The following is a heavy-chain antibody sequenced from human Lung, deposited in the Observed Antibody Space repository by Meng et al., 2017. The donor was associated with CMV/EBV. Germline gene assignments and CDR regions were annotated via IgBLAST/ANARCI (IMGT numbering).Heavy chain of an antibody. Sequence: ASXXVSXKASGYTFTGYYMHWVRQAPGQGLEWMGWINPNSGGTNYAQKFQGRVTMTRDTSISTAYMELSRLRSDDTAVYYCARDCSSTSCYPYYYYYYGMDVWXQGTTVTVPS. D-gene: IGHD2-2*01. CDR2: INPNSGGT. J-gene: IGHJ6*02. CDR1: GYTFTGYY. CDR3: ARDCSSTSCYPYYYYYYGMDV. V-gene: IGHV1-2*02.